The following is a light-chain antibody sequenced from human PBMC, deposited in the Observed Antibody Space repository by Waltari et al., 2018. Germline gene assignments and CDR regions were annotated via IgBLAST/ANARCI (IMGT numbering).Light chain of an antibody. CDR2: DYN. V-gene: IGLV2-8*01. CDR1: SSDIGGYKF. J-gene: IGLJ2*01. CDR3: SSYGGKNNLI. Sequence: QSALTQPPSASGSPGQSVTIPCTGTSSDIGGYKFVSWFQQHPGKAPKLLIYDYNERPSGVPDRCSGSKSGSTATLTVSGLQAEDEADYYCSSYGGKNNLIFGGGTTLTV.